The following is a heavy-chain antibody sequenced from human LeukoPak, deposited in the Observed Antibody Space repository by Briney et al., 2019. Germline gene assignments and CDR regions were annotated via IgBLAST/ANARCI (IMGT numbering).Heavy chain of an antibody. D-gene: IGHD2-2*01. Sequence: SLKVSCKASGGTFSSYAISWVRHAPGQGLEWMGGIIPIFGTANYAQKFQGRVTITADESTSTAYMELSSLRSEDTAVYYCARVTPFDIVVVPAATGPFDIWGQGTMVTVSS. V-gene: IGHV1-69*01. CDR3: ARVTPFDIVVVPAATGPFDI. CDR2: IIPIFGTA. CDR1: GGTFSSYA. J-gene: IGHJ3*02.